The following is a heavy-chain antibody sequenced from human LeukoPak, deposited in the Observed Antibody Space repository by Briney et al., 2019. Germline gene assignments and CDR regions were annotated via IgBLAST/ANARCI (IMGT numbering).Heavy chain of an antibody. V-gene: IGHV4-59*01. CDR3: ARDVPSSC. D-gene: IGHD6-13*01. J-gene: IGHJ4*02. CDR1: GGSISSYY. CDR2: IYYSGST. Sequence: PSETLTLTCTVSGGSISSYYWSWIRQPPGKGLEWIGYIYYSGSTNYNPSLKSRVTISVDTSKNQFSLKLSSVTAADTAVYYCARDVPSSCWGQGTLVTVPS.